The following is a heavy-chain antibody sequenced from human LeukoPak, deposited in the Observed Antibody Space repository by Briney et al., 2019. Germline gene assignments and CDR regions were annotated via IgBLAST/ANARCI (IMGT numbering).Heavy chain of an antibody. V-gene: IGHV4-61*01. CDR3: AGLAPHCPLDY. D-gene: IGHD1-14*01. CDR2: IYSSGST. Sequence: TSETLSLTCSVSGGSVSSDSYFWNWVRQPPGKGLEWIGYIYSSGSTNYNRSLKSRVTISLDTSKNQFSLKLSSVTAADTAVYYCAGLAPHCPLDYWGQGTPVTVSS. CDR1: GGSVSSDSYF. J-gene: IGHJ4*02.